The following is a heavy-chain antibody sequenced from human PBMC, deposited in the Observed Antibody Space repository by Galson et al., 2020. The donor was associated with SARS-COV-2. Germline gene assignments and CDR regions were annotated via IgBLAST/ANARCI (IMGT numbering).Heavy chain of an antibody. CDR1: GFTFSSYA. V-gene: IGHV3-30*03. CDR3: AINRALDY. J-gene: IGHJ4*02. CDR2: ISYDGSIE. Sequence: GESLKISCAASGFTFSSYAMHWVRQAPGQGLEWVAVISYDGSIEYYADSVKGRFTISRDNSKNTMYLQMNSLRVEDTAVYYCAINRALDYWGQGTLVTVSS.